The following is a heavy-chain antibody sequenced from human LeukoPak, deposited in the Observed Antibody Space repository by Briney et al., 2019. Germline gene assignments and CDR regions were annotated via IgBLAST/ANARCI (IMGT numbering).Heavy chain of an antibody. D-gene: IGHD6-13*01. V-gene: IGHV6-1*01. CDR3: AREVAVGIGAYNF. Sequence: SQTLSLTCAISGDSVSGNSVVWNWIRQSPSRGLEWLGRTYYRSKWYNDYSSSLRSRITINPDTSKNQFSLQLNSVTPDDTAVYYCAREVAVGIGAYNFWGQGTLVTVSS. CDR1: GDSVSGNSVV. CDR2: TYYRSKWYN. J-gene: IGHJ4*02.